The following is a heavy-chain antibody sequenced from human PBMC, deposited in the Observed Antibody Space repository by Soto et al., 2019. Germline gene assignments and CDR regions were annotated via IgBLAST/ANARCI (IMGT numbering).Heavy chain of an antibody. CDR3: AKGHNSYYYSYGMDV. Sequence: GGSLRLSCAASGFTLSSYAMSWVRQAPGKGLEWVSGTSGSGASTYYADSVKGRFTISRDNSKNTLYLQVNSLRAEDTAVYFCAKGHNSYYYSYGMDVWGQGTTVTVSS. CDR1: GFTLSSYA. CDR2: TSGSGAST. J-gene: IGHJ6*02. V-gene: IGHV3-23*01.